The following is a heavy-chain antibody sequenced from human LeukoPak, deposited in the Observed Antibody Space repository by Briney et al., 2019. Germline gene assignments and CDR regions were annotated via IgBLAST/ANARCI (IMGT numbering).Heavy chain of an antibody. Sequence: ASVKVSCKASGYTFTSHYMHWARQAPGQGPEWMGIINPSGGSTSYAQKFQGRVTMTRDTSTSTVYMELSSLRSEDTAVYYCARTYSNHYYGMDVWGQGTTVTVSS. V-gene: IGHV1-46*01. CDR1: GYTFTSHY. D-gene: IGHD6-13*01. J-gene: IGHJ6*02. CDR2: INPSGGST. CDR3: ARTYSNHYYGMDV.